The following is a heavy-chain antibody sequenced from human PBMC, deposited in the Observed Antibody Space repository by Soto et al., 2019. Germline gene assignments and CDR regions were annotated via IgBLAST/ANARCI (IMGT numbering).Heavy chain of an antibody. CDR2: IYPGDSDT. CDR3: ARHSGEVLVYYYYMDV. J-gene: IGHJ6*03. CDR1: GYSFTSYW. V-gene: IGHV5-51*01. D-gene: IGHD3-10*01. Sequence: GESLKISCRGSGYSFTSYWIGWVRQMPGKGLEWMGIIYPGDSDTRYSPSFQGQVTISADKSISTAYLQWSSLKASDTAMYYCARHSGEVLVYYYYMDVWGKGTTVTVSS.